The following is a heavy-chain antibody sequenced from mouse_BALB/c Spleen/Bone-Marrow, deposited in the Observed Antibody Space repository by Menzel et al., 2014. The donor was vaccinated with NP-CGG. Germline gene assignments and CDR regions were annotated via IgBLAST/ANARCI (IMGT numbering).Heavy chain of an antibody. J-gene: IGHJ4*01. D-gene: IGHD3-3*01. CDR1: GFTFXSYG. CDR2: ISSGGSYT. CDR3: ARHRDAMDY. V-gene: IGHV5-6*01. Sequence: EVQLVESGGDLVKPGGSLKLSCAASGFTFXSYGMSWVRQTPDKRLEWVATISSGGSYTYYPDSVKGRFTISRDNAKNTLYLQMSSLKSEDTAMYYCARHRDAMDYWGQGTSVTVSS.